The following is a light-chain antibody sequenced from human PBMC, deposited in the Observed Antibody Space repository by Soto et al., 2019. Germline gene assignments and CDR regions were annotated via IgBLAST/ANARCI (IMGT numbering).Light chain of an antibody. J-gene: IGLJ3*02. CDR3: AAWDDSLKGWV. V-gene: IGLV1-36*01. Sequence: QSVLTQPPSVSEAPRQRVTISCSGSSSNIGTNVANWYQKLPGKAPKLLIYNDDLLPSGVSNRVSGSKSGTSDSLAIRGLQSEDEADYYCAAWDDSLKGWVFGGGTKVTGL. CDR1: SSNIGTNV. CDR2: NDD.